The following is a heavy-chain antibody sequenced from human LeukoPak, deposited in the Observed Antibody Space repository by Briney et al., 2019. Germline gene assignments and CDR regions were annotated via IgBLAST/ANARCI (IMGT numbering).Heavy chain of an antibody. V-gene: IGHV4-31*03. J-gene: IGHJ4*02. Sequence: PSETLSLTCTVSGDSIRDSGYYWSWLRQHPGKGLEWIGYIYYTGSTYYNPSLKSRVTISVDTSENHFSLKLSSLTAADTAVYYCARGMVFDYWGQGTLVTVSS. CDR3: ARGMVFDY. CDR2: IYYTGST. CDR1: GDSIRDSGYY. D-gene: IGHD3-10*01.